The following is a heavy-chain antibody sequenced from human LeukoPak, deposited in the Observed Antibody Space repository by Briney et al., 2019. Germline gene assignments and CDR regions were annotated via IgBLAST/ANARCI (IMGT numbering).Heavy chain of an antibody. CDR2: IRYDGSNK. V-gene: IGHV3-30*02. D-gene: IGHD3-16*02. J-gene: IGHJ4*02. CDR1: GFTFSSYG. Sequence: PGGSLRLSCAASGFTFSSYGMHWVRQAPGKGLEWVAFIRYDGSNKYYADSVKGRFTISRDNSKNTLYLQMNSLRAEDTAVYYCAKAKRVWGSYRYSFDYWGQGTLVTVSS. CDR3: AKAKRVWGSYRYSFDY.